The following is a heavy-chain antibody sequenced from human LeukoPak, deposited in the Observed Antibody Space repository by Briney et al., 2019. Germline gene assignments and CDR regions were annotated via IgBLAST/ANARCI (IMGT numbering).Heavy chain of an antibody. V-gene: IGHV4-30-4*01. CDR3: ARVDWYGSGSKEYFDY. J-gene: IGHJ4*02. D-gene: IGHD3-10*01. CDR2: IYYGGST. CDR1: GGSISSGDYY. Sequence: PSETLSLTCTVSGGSISSGDYYWSWIRQPPGKGLEWIGYIYYGGSTYYNPSLKSRVTISVDTSKNQFSLKLSSVTAADTAVYYCARVDWYGSGSKEYFDYWGQGTLVTVSS.